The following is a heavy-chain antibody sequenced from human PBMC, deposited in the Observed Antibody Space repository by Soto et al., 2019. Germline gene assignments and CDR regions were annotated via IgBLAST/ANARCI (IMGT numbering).Heavy chain of an antibody. CDR2: IYPSDSDI. CDR3: VRVYNGAWYGRD. J-gene: IGHJ4*02. CDR1: GYTFTSYW. Sequence: GESLQIPCKGSGYTFTSYWIGWVRQMPGEGLEWMGVIYPSDSDIRYSPSFQGKVTISADKSITTAYLQWSSLTAADTALYYCVRVYNGAWYGRDWGQGILVTVSS. V-gene: IGHV5-51*01. D-gene: IGHD1-20*01.